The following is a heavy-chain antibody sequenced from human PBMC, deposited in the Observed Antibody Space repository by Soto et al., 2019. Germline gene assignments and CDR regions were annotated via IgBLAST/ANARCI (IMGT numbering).Heavy chain of an antibody. CDR2: ISDPGSHV. CDR3: AKAGGRVVGAFDP. D-gene: IGHD2-15*01. Sequence: EVQLLESGGGLVKPGESLKLSCVASGLTITPFALSWVRQTPEKGLELVAGISDPGSHVFYADSVKGRFTISRDNSKNTLYLQMSSLRVDDTAVYYCAKAGGRVVGAFDPWGQGTLVTVSS. V-gene: IGHV3-23*01. CDR1: GLTITPFA. J-gene: IGHJ5*02.